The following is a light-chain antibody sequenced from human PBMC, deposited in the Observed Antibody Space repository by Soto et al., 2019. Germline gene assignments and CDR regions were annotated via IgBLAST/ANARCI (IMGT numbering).Light chain of an antibody. CDR3: QQYNRYWT. V-gene: IGKV1-5*03. J-gene: IGKJ1*01. CDR1: QSISSW. CDR2: TES. Sequence: DIQMTQSPSTLSASVGDRVTITCRASQSISSWLAWYQRKPGKAPKLLIYTESSLESGVPSRFSGSGSGTEFTLTISSLQPDDFATYYCQQYNRYWTFGQGTKVEIK.